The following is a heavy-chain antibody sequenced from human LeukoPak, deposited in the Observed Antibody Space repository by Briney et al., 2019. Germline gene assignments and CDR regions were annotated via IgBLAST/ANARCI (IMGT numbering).Heavy chain of an antibody. J-gene: IGHJ4*02. CDR1: GFTFNIYS. CDR3: ARGPSCSSVSCYTTGLFDY. V-gene: IGHV3-21*01. D-gene: IGHD2-15*01. CDR2: ISSSSSSI. Sequence: GGSLRLSCTASGFTFNIYSMSWVRQAPGKGLGWVSSISSSSSSIYYADSLKGQFTISRDNAKNSLYLQMNNLRAEDTAVYYCARGPSCSSVSCYTTGLFDYWGRGTLVTVSS.